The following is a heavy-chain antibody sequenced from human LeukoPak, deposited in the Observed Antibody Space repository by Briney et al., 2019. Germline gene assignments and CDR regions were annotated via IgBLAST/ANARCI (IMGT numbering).Heavy chain of an antibody. J-gene: IGHJ6*02. CDR1: GFTFSSYA. CDR3: ARGWRMGDYYYGMDV. Sequence: PGRSLRLSCAASGFTFSSYAMHWVRQAPGKGLEWVAVISHDGSNKYYADSVKGRFTISRDNSKNTLYLQMNSLRAEDTAVYYCARGWRMGDYYYGMDVWGQGTTVTVSS. CDR2: ISHDGSNK. D-gene: IGHD1-26*01. V-gene: IGHV3-30-3*01.